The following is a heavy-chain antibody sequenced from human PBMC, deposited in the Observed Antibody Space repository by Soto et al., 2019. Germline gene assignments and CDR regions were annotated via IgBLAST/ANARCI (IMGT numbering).Heavy chain of an antibody. V-gene: IGHV4-4*02. CDR2: IYHSGST. Sequence: SETLSLTCAVSGGSISSSNWWSWVRQPPGKGLEWIGEIYHSGSTNYNPSLKSRVTISVDKSKNQFSLKLSSVTAADTAVYYCAREYGSGSYTRFDYWGQGTLVTVSS. J-gene: IGHJ4*02. D-gene: IGHD3-10*01. CDR3: AREYGSGSYTRFDY. CDR1: GGSISSSNW.